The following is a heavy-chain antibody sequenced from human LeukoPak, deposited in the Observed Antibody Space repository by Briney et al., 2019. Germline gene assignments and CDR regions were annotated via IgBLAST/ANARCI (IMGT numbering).Heavy chain of an antibody. Sequence: GGSLRLSCAASGFTFSSYSMNWVRQAPGKGLEWVSYISSSSSTIYYADSVKGRFTISRDNAKNSLYLQMNNLRAEDTAVYYCARVSRSGGHAFDIRGQGTMVTVSS. CDR1: GFTFSSYS. CDR3: ARVSRSGGHAFDI. D-gene: IGHD1-14*01. J-gene: IGHJ3*02. V-gene: IGHV3-48*01. CDR2: ISSSSSTI.